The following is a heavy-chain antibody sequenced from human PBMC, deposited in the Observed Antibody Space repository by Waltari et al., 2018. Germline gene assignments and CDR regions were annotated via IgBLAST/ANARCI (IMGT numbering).Heavy chain of an antibody. D-gene: IGHD2-15*01. J-gene: IGHJ4*02. CDR3: ARENTVVNRRTTFVDY. Sequence: QVPLQASGPGLVKPSETLSLTCTVSGGSISSYYWSWIRPPAGKGLEWIGRIYTSGSTNYNPSLKSRVTMSVDTSKNQFSLKLSSVTAADTAVYYCARENTVVNRRTTFVDYWGQGTLVTVSS. CDR2: IYTSGST. CDR1: GGSISSYY. V-gene: IGHV4-4*07.